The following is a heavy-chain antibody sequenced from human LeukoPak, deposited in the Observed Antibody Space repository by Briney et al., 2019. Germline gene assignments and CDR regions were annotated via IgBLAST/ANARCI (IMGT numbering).Heavy chain of an antibody. CDR3: ARHRAVAGRGYYFDY. J-gene: IGHJ4*02. V-gene: IGHV4-34*01. CDR1: GGSFSGYY. D-gene: IGHD6-19*01. CDR2: INHSGST. Sequence: SETLSLTCAVYGGSFSGYYWSWIRQPPGKGLEWIGEINHSGSTNYNPSLKSRVTISVDTSKNQFSLKLSSVTAADTAVYYCARHRAVAGRGYYFDYWGQGTLVTVSS.